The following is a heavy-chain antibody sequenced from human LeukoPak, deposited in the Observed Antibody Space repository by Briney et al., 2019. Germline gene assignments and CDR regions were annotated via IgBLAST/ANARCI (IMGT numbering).Heavy chain of an antibody. CDR3: ARRLTQYDCFDP. D-gene: IGHD2-2*01. V-gene: IGHV6-1*01. Sequence: SQTLSLTCAISGDSVSSNRAAWNWIRQSPSRGLEWLGRTYYRSKWWHDFAVSVKSRITLSPDTSRNQFSLHLNSVTPEDTAVYYCARRLTQYDCFDPWGQGILVTVSS. CDR1: GDSVSSNRAA. CDR2: TYYRSKWWH. J-gene: IGHJ5*02.